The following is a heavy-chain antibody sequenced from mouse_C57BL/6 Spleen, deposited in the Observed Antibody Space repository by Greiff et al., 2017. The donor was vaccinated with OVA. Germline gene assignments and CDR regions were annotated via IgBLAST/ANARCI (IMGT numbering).Heavy chain of an antibody. Sequence: EVQRVESGGGLVKPGGSLKLSCAASGFTFSSYAMSWVRQTPEKRLEWVATISDGGSYTYYPDNVKGRFTISRDNAKNNLYLQMSHLKSEDTAMYYCARYGSSYDGAMDYWGQGTSVTVSS. D-gene: IGHD1-1*01. CDR3: ARYGSSYDGAMDY. J-gene: IGHJ4*01. CDR2: ISDGGSYT. V-gene: IGHV5-4*01. CDR1: GFTFSSYA.